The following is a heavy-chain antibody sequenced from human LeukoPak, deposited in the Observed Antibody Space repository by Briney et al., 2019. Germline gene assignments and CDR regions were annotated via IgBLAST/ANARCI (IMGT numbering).Heavy chain of an antibody. CDR1: GGSISSYY. V-gene: IGHV4-4*07. Sequence: SETLSLTCTVSGGSISSYYWSWIRHPAGKGLEWIGRIYTSGSTNYNPSLKSRVTISVDKSKNQFSLKLSSVTAADTAVYYCARGSSWSPNWFDPWGQGTLVTVSS. D-gene: IGHD6-13*01. J-gene: IGHJ5*02. CDR3: ARGSSWSPNWFDP. CDR2: IYTSGST.